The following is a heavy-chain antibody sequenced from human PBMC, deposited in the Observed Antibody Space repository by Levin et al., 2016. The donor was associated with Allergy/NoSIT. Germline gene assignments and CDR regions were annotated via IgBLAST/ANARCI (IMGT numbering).Heavy chain of an antibody. J-gene: IGHJ5*02. V-gene: IGHV3-33*01. CDR1: GFTFSSYG. CDR3: ARENPSGDVVVPAAINWFDP. Sequence: GGSLRLSCAASGFTFSSYGMHWVRQAPGKGLEWVAVVFYDGSNKYYADSVKGRFTISRDNSKNTLYLQMNSLRAEDTAVYYCARENPSGDVVVPAAINWFDPWGQGTLVTVSS. D-gene: IGHD2-2*02. CDR2: VFYDGSNK.